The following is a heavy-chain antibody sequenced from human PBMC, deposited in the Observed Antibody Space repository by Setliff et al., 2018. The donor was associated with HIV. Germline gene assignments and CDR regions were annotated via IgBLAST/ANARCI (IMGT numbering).Heavy chain of an antibody. CDR2: ICASGSP. Sequence: PSETLSLTCTVSGGSMNSGGYYWTWIRQHPGKGLEWIGYICASGSPDYNPSLESRVTISSDTSKNQFSLKLKSVTGADTAVYYCARVFHSLPTGLNDPFDMWGQGTLVTVSS. D-gene: IGHD4-17*01. J-gene: IGHJ3*02. CDR3: ARVFHSLPTGLNDPFDM. V-gene: IGHV4-31*03. CDR1: GGSMNSGGYY.